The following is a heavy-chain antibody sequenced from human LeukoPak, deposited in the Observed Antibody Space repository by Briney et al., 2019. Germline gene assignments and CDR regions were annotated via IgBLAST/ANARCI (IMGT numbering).Heavy chain of an antibody. CDR3: AKDPRADYGYYYYGMDV. CDR1: GFTFSSYA. Sequence: GGSLRLSCAASGFTFSSYAMSWVRQAPGKGLEWVSGISGSGGSTYYADSVKGRFTISRDNSKNTLYLQMNGLRAEDTALYCCAKDPRADYGYYYYGMDVWGKGTTVTVSS. CDR2: ISGSGGST. V-gene: IGHV3-23*01. D-gene: IGHD4-17*01. J-gene: IGHJ6*04.